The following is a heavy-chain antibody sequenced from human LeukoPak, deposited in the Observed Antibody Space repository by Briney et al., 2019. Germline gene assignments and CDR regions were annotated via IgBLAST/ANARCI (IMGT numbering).Heavy chain of an antibody. V-gene: IGHV1-8*01. CDR3: ARIRGYSGYDYPDY. D-gene: IGHD5-12*01. Sequence: ASVKVSCKASGYTFTSYDINWVRQATGQGLEWMGWMNPNSGNTGYAQKFQGRVTMTRNTSISTVYMELSSLRSEDTAVYYCARIRGYSGYDYPDYWGQGTLVTVSS. CDR2: MNPNSGNT. CDR1: GYTFTSYD. J-gene: IGHJ4*02.